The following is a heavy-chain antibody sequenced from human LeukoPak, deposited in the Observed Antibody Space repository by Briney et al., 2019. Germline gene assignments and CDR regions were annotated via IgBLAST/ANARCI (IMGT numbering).Heavy chain of an antibody. CDR3: AKCDSGGYHLYYFDY. D-gene: IGHD3-22*01. CDR2: IGGTGAST. J-gene: IGHJ4*02. Sequence: GGSLRLSCAASRFTFSSYAMSWVRQAPGKGLEWVLAIGGTGASTYYADSVKGRFTISRDNSKNTLYLQMNSLRAEGTAVYYCAKCDSGGYHLYYFDYWGQGALVTVSS. V-gene: IGHV3-23*01. CDR1: RFTFSSYA.